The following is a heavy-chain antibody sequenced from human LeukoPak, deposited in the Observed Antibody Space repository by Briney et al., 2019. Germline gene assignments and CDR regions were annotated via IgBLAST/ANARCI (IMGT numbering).Heavy chain of an antibody. CDR1: GFTFSRNA. J-gene: IGHJ6*03. V-gene: IGHV3-23*01. CDR3: AKLPNNYYYYMDV. CDR2: LSDNGLTT. Sequence: GGSLRLSCAASGFTFSRNAMSWVRQAPGKGLEWVSGLSDNGLTTYYADSVKGRFTISRDKSKNTLYLQMSSLRAEDTAVYYCAKLPNNYYYYMDVWGKGTTVTVSS.